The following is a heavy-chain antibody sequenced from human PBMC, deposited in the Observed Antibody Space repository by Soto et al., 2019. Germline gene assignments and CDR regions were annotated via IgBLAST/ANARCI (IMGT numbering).Heavy chain of an antibody. V-gene: IGHV3-64*04. CDR1: GFTFSTYG. CDR2: IRGDGSST. CDR3: AKDHVDTAMEPWFDP. D-gene: IGHD5-18*01. Sequence: GGSLRLSCAASGFTFSTYGMHWVRQAPGKGLEYVSVIRGDGSSTYYADSVKGRFTISRDNSKNTLYLQMNSLRAEDTAVYYCAKDHVDTAMEPWFDPWGQGTLVTVSS. J-gene: IGHJ5*02.